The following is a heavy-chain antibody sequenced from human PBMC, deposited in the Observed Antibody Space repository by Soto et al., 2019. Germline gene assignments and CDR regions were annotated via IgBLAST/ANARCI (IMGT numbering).Heavy chain of an antibody. Sequence: PSETLSLTCTVSGGSISSGGYYWSWIRQHPGKGLEWIGYIYYSGSTYYNPSLKSRVTISVDTSKNQFSLKLSSVTAADTAVYYCARDRVHGWSGEHDYWGQGTLVTVSS. CDR2: IYYSGST. CDR1: GGSISSGGYY. V-gene: IGHV4-31*03. CDR3: ARDRVHGWSGEHDY. D-gene: IGHD6-19*01. J-gene: IGHJ4*02.